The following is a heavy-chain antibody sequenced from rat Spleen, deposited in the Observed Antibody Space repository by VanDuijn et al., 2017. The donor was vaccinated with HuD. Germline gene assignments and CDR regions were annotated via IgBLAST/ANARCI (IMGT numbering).Heavy chain of an antibody. CDR2: ITNGGDTT. V-gene: IGHV5-20*01. J-gene: IGHJ2*01. CDR1: EFAFTDYD. Sequence: EVQLVESGGGLVEPGRSLKVSCVGSEFAFTDYDMAWVRQAPTKGLEWVASITNGGDTTYYRDSVKGRFTISRDDAKSTLYLQMDSLRSDDTAIYYCTTGGDILWPPYFDYWGQGVKVTVSS. CDR3: TTGGDILWPPYFDY. D-gene: IGHD1-9*01.